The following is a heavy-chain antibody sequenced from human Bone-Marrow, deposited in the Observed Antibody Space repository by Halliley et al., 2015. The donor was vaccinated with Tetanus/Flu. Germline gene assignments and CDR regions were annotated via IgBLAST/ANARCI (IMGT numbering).Heavy chain of an antibody. CDR3: VSEFSGNP. V-gene: IGHV3-48*03. Sequence: KGLEWVSYISTSGYTIFYADSVKGRFTISRDNARNSLYLQMNSLRVEDTAVYYCVSEFSGNPWGQGTLVTVSS. D-gene: IGHD1-1*01. J-gene: IGHJ5*02. CDR2: ISTSGYTI.